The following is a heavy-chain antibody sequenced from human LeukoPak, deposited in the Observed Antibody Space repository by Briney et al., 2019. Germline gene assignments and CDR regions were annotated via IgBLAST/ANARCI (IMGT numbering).Heavy chain of an antibody. CDR3: ARLSYGDSSLDF. CDR1: GYSFSTYW. Sequence: HGESLKISCKGSGYSFSTYWIAWVGQMPGKGLEWMGIIYPGDSDTRYSPSFQGQVTISADKSINTAYLQWSSLKASDTATYYCARLSYGDSSLDFWGQGTLVTVSS. V-gene: IGHV5-51*01. J-gene: IGHJ4*02. CDR2: IYPGDSDT. D-gene: IGHD4-17*01.